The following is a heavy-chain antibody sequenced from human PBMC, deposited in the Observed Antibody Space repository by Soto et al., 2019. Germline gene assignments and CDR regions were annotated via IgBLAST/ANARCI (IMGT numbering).Heavy chain of an antibody. J-gene: IGHJ4*02. Sequence: GGSLRLSCAASGFTVSSNYMSWVRQAPGKGLEWVSVIYSGGSTYYADSVKGRFTISRDNSKNTLYLQMNSLRAEDTAVYYCARQTAPKDYYDSSGYSHFDYWRQGTLVTVSS. D-gene: IGHD3-22*01. V-gene: IGHV3-53*01. CDR3: ARQTAPKDYYDSSGYSHFDY. CDR1: GFTVSSNY. CDR2: IYSGGST.